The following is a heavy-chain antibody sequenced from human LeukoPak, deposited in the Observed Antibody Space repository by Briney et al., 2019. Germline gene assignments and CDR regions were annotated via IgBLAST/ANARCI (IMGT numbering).Heavy chain of an antibody. Sequence: ASVKVSCKASGYTFTSYGISWVRQAPGQGLEWMGWISAYNGNTNYAQKLQGRVTMTTDTSTSTAYMELRSLRSDDTAVYYCARVIAAGAHYYYYYSMDVWGKGTTVTVSS. CDR1: GYTFTSYG. D-gene: IGHD6-13*01. J-gene: IGHJ6*03. V-gene: IGHV1-18*01. CDR2: ISAYNGNT. CDR3: ARVIAAGAHYYYYYSMDV.